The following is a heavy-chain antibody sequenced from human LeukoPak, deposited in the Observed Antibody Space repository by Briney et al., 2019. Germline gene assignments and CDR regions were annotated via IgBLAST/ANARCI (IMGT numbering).Heavy chain of an antibody. V-gene: IGHV1-18*01. J-gene: IGHJ4*02. Sequence: ASVKVSCKASGYTFTSYGISWVRQAPGQGLEWMGWISACNGNTNYAQKLQGRVTMTTDTSTSTAYMELRSLRSDDTAVYYCARESLVSSGWYVFLFDYWGQGTLVTVSS. D-gene: IGHD6-19*01. CDR1: GYTFTSYG. CDR2: ISACNGNT. CDR3: ARESLVSSGWYVFLFDY.